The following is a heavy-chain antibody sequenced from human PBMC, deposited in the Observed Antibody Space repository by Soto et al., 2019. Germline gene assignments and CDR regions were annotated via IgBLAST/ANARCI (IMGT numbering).Heavy chain of an antibody. J-gene: IGHJ5*02. CDR1: GYTFTSYG. Sequence: ASVKVSCKASGYTFTSYGISWVRQAPGQGLEWMGWISAYNGNTNYAQKLQGRVTMTTDTSTSTAYMELRSLRSDDTAVYYCARVRTRGSTSCSRGGCWFDPWGQGTLVTVSS. D-gene: IGHD2-2*01. CDR2: ISAYNGNT. V-gene: IGHV1-18*04. CDR3: ARVRTRGSTSCSRGGCWFDP.